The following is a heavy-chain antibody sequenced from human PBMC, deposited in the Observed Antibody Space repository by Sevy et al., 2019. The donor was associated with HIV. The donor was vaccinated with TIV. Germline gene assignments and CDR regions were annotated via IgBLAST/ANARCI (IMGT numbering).Heavy chain of an antibody. V-gene: IGHV1-69*13. Sequence: VKVSCKASGGTFSSYAISWVRQAPRQGLERRGGIIPIFGTANYAQKFQGRVTITADKSTSTAYMELSSLRSEDTAVYYCARETARYNWNYRSWFDPWGQGTLVTVSS. CDR2: IIPIFGTA. CDR1: GGTFSSYA. CDR3: ARETARYNWNYRSWFDP. J-gene: IGHJ5*02. D-gene: IGHD1-7*01.